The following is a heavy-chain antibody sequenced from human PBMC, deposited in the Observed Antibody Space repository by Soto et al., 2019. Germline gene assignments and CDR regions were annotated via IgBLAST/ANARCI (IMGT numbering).Heavy chain of an antibody. CDR3: ATAEVDY. CDR1: GFNFGNNW. J-gene: IGHJ4*02. Sequence: EVQLVESGGGLVQPGGSLRLSCAASGFNFGNNWMHWVRQAPGKGLEWVSRMNSDGRTTNYADSVKGRVTGSRDNAKNTLYLQMNSLRAEDTAVYYCATAEVDYWGPGTLVTVSS. CDR2: MNSDGRTT. V-gene: IGHV3-74*01.